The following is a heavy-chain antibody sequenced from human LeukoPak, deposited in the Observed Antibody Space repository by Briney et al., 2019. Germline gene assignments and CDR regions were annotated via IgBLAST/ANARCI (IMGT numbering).Heavy chain of an antibody. V-gene: IGHV3-23*01. CDR1: GFTFSTYA. D-gene: IGHD6-19*01. J-gene: IGHJ4*02. CDR2: ISGSGGST. Sequence: PGGSLRLSCAASGFTFSTYAMSWVRQAPGKGLEWVSAISGSGGSTYYADFVKGRFTISRDNSKNTLYLQMNSLRAEDTAVYTCAKGGRAGPIDYWGQGTLVTVSS. CDR3: AKGGRAGPIDY.